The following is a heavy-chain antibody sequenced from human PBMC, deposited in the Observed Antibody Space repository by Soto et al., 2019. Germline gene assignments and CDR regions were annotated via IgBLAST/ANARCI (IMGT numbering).Heavy chain of an antibody. V-gene: IGHV5-51*01. J-gene: IGHJ6*02. Sequence: GESLKISCKGSGYTFTNYWIGWVRQMPGKGLEWMGIIYPGDSDTRYNPSFQGQVTISADKSITTTYLQWSSLKASDTAIYYCAASIFYYGMDVWGQGTTVTVSS. CDR2: IYPGDSDT. CDR1: GYTFTNYW. CDR3: AASIFYYGMDV.